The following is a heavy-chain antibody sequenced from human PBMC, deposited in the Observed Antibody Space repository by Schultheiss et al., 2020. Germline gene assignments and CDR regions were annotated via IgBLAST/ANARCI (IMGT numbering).Heavy chain of an antibody. CDR3: ATYAATFGSGRKFDH. Sequence: SETLSLTCAVSGGSISSSNWWSWIRQPPGKGLEWIGYSQYRGITNYNPSLKSRATLSIDASKNEFSLSLTSVTAADTAVYYCATYAATFGSGRKFDHWGQGTLVTVSS. J-gene: IGHJ4*02. CDR2: SQYRGIT. CDR1: GGSISSSNW. D-gene: IGHD3-10*01. V-gene: IGHV4-4*02.